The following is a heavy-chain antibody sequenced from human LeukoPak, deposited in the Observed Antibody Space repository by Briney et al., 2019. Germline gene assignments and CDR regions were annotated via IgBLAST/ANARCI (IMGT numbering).Heavy chain of an antibody. CDR2: IYYSGST. D-gene: IGHD2-15*01. V-gene: IGHV4-59*01. Sequence: TSETLSLTCTVSGGSIRSFYWSWIRQPPGKGLEWIASIYYSGSTIYNPSLRSRVTMSVHTSKNQFSLKLSSVTAADTAVYYCARDPSPGGSGNGGSCNPRGGQGTTVTVSS. CDR3: ARDPSPGGSGNGGSCNPR. J-gene: IGHJ6*02. CDR1: GGSIRSFY.